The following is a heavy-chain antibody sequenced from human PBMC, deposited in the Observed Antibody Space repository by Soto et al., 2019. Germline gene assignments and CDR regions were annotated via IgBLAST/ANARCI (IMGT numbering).Heavy chain of an antibody. D-gene: IGHD6-19*01. V-gene: IGHV1-18*01. Sequence: ASVKVSCKASGYTFTSYGISWVRHAPGQGLEWMGWISAYNGNTNYAQKLQGRVTMTTDTSTSTAYMELRSLRSDDTAVYYCARDPNYRQWLPPYYFDYWGQGTLVTVSS. CDR1: GYTFTSYG. CDR2: ISAYNGNT. CDR3: ARDPNYRQWLPPYYFDY. J-gene: IGHJ4*02.